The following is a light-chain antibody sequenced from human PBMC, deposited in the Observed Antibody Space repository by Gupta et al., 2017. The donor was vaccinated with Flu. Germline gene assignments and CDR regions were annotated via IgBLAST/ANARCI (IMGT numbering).Light chain of an antibody. CDR3: SSYTTDNHIIVV. CDR2: DVN. V-gene: IGLV2-14*04. CDR1: TSDVVVAEC. Sequence: ITCTKTTSDVVVAECVYCYQQPPGKSPNLILYDVNNSPSGVAARVSGSKSGTTAALAISGLQGEDEEDYYYSSYTTDNHIIVVFGGGTKLTVL. J-gene: IGLJ2*01.